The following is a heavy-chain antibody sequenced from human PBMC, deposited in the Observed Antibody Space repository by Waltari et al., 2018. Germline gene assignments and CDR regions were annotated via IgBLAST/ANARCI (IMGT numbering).Heavy chain of an antibody. CDR1: GGSISSSSYY. CDR3: ARHGYSSSRVFDY. D-gene: IGHD6-13*01. Sequence: QLPLQESGPGLVKPSETLSLTCTVSGGSISSSSYYLGWIRQPPGKGLEWIGSIYYSGSTYYNPSLKSRVTISVDTSKNQFSLKLSSVTAADTAVYYCARHGYSSSRVFDYWGQGTLVTVSS. V-gene: IGHV4-39*01. J-gene: IGHJ4*02. CDR2: IYYSGST.